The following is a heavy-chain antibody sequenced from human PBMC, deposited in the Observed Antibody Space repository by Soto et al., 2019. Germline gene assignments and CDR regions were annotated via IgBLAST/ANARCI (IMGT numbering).Heavy chain of an antibody. J-gene: IGHJ2*01. CDR2: LSASGRT. D-gene: IGHD2-8*01. CDR3: ARGMGRYFDI. V-gene: IGHV4-4*07. Sequence: SETLSLTCAISGDSVGNFYWSWIRQPAGKGLESLGRLSASGRTNYSPSLQSRVTMSLDRSKNRFSLRLTSVSAADTAVYFCARGMGRYFDIWGRGTLLTVSS. CDR1: GDSVGNFY.